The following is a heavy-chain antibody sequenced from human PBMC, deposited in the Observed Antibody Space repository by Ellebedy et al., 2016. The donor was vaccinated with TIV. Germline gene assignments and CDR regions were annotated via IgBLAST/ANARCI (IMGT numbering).Heavy chain of an antibody. CDR1: GYTFTTYA. CDR3: TTVGSYWYFDL. J-gene: IGHJ2*01. D-gene: IGHD1-14*01. Sequence: AASVKVSCKASGYTFTTYAIHWARQAPGQRLEWMGWINAGNGDRRYSQKFQGRVTFVRDISGNTAYMELSSLRSEDTAVYYCTTVGSYWYFDLWGRGTLVTVSS. CDR2: INAGNGDR. V-gene: IGHV1-3*01.